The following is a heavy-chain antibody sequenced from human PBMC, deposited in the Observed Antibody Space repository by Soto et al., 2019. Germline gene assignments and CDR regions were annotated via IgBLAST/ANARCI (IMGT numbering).Heavy chain of an antibody. CDR1: GYTFTSYA. CDR2: INAGNGNT. V-gene: IGHV1-3*01. Sequence: VASVKVSCKASGYTFTSYAMHWVRQAPGQRLEWMGWINAGNGNTKYSQKFQGRVTITRDTSTSTVYMELSSLRSEDTAVYYCATGYYYDSSGYPTPYYYGMDVWGQGTTVTVSS. D-gene: IGHD3-22*01. J-gene: IGHJ6*02. CDR3: ATGYYYDSSGYPTPYYYGMDV.